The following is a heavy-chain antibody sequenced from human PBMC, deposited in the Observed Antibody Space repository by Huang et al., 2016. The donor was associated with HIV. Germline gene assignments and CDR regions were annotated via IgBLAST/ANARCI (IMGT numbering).Heavy chain of an antibody. CDR2: IIASRVDT. CDR1: GYTFTSYG. J-gene: IGHJ3*02. D-gene: IGHD3-22*01. V-gene: IGHV1-18*01. Sequence: QIQLMQSGPELKQSGASVKVSCKASGYTFTSYGITWVRKGPGQGPEWMRWIIASRVDTEHAQKFQGRVTLTTDTSTNIAYMELRSLRSDDTAKYYCARDPKYHRIGYYSQRRGMDIWGQGTMVIVSS. CDR3: ARDPKYHRIGYYSQRRGMDI.